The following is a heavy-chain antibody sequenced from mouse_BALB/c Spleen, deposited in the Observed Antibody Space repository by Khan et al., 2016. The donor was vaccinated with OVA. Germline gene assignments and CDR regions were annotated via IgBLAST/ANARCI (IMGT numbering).Heavy chain of an antibody. CDR2: INSDGTYT. Sequence: EVELVESGGGLVKPGGSLKLSCAASGFTFSSYAMSWVRLTPEKRLEWVATINSDGTYTYYPDSVKGRFTISRDNAKNTLYLQMSSLRSEDTAMYYCARHNFGPFAYWGQGTLVTVSA. D-gene: IGHD1-3*01. J-gene: IGHJ3*01. CDR3: ARHNFGPFAY. CDR1: GFTFSSYA. V-gene: IGHV5-9-3*01.